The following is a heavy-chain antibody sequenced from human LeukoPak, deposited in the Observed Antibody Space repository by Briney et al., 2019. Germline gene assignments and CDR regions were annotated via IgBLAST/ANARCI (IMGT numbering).Heavy chain of an antibody. Sequence: GASVKVSFKASGYTFTSYDINWVRQATGQGLEWMGWMNPNSGNTGYAQKFQGRVTMTRNTSISTAYMELSSLRSEDTAVYYCARKLRIAAAGSPWGQGTLVTVSS. CDR3: ARKLRIAAAGSP. D-gene: IGHD6-13*01. V-gene: IGHV1-8*01. CDR1: GYTFTSYD. CDR2: MNPNSGNT. J-gene: IGHJ5*02.